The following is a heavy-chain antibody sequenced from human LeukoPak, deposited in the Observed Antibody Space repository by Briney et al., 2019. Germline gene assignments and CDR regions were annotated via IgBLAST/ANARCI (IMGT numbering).Heavy chain of an antibody. Sequence: ASVKVSCKASGYTFTGYYMHWVRQAPGQGLEWMGWISAYNGNTNYAQKLQGRVTMTTDTSTSTAYMELRSLRSDDTAVYYCARRYCTNGVCLVDAFDIWGQGTMVTVSS. CDR3: ARRYCTNGVCLVDAFDI. V-gene: IGHV1-18*04. J-gene: IGHJ3*02. CDR2: ISAYNGNT. CDR1: GYTFTGYY. D-gene: IGHD2-8*01.